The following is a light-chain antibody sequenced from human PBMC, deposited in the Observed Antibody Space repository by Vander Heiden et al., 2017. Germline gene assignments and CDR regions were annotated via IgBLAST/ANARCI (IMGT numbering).Light chain of an antibody. J-gene: IGKJ1*01. CDR3: MEALQTLWT. Sequence: DIVMTQSPLSLHVTPGEPASISCRSNQSLLHSNGYNYLDWYLQKPGQSPQLLIYLGSSRASGVPDRFSGSGSGTDFTLKISRVEAEDVGVYYCMEALQTLWTFGQGAKVEIK. CDR1: QSLLHSNGYNY. V-gene: IGKV2-28*01. CDR2: LGS.